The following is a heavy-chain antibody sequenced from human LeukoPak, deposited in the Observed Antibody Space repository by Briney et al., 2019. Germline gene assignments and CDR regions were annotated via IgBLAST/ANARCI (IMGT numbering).Heavy chain of an antibody. J-gene: IGHJ6*03. Sequence: GASVKVSCKASGGTFTSYAISWVRQAPGQGLERMGRIIPIFGTANYAQKFQGRVTITTDESTSTAYMELSSLRSEDTAVYYCARSGALMVYAIDYYYYMDVWGKGTTVTVSS. CDR1: GGTFTSYA. CDR2: IIPIFGTA. D-gene: IGHD2-8*01. CDR3: ARSGALMVYAIDYYYYMDV. V-gene: IGHV1-69*05.